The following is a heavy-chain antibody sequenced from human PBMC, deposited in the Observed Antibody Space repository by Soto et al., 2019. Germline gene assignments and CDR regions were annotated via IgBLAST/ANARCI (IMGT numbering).Heavy chain of an antibody. CDR3: ARANSLTVTTDY. CDR2: MNPNSCNT. V-gene: IGHV1-8*01. D-gene: IGHD4-4*01. CDR1: GYTFTSYD. J-gene: IGHJ4*02. Sequence: ASVKVSCKASGYTFTSYDINWVRRATGQGLEWMGWMNPNSCNTGYAQKFQGRVTMTRNTSISTAYMELSSLRSEDTAVYYCARANSLTVTTDYWGQGTLVTVSS.